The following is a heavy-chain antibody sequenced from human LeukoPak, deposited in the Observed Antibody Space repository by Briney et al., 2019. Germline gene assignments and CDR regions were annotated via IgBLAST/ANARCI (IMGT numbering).Heavy chain of an antibody. D-gene: IGHD3-9*01. Sequence: ASVKVSCKASGGTFSSYAISWVRQAPGQGLEWMGRIIPIFGTANYAQKFQGRVTITTDESTSTAYMELSSLRSEDTAVYYCARERETDYDILTGYWRYSDYWGQGTLVTVSS. CDR2: IIPIFGTA. CDR3: ARERETDYDILTGYWRYSDY. J-gene: IGHJ4*02. CDR1: GGTFSSYA. V-gene: IGHV1-69*05.